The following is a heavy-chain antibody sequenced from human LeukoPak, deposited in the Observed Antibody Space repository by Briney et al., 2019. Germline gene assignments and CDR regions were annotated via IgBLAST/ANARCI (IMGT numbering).Heavy chain of an antibody. Sequence: QAGGSLRLSCAASGFIVNSKYMSWIRQAPGKELEWVSVMYSGGTAFYADSVRGRFTISRDNSKNTLYLQMNRLKVEDTAVYYCARSIPGPHCGGGGCPPTLTPFDLWGQGTLVTVSS. D-gene: IGHD2-15*01. V-gene: IGHV3-53*01. CDR1: GFIVNSKY. J-gene: IGHJ4*02. CDR3: ARSIPGPHCGGGGCPPTLTPFDL. CDR2: MYSGGTA.